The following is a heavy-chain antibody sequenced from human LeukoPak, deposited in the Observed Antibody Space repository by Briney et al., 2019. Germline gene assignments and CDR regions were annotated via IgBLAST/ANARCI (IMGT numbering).Heavy chain of an antibody. CDR3: ARLGEDLAVGVAGYWFDP. Sequence: GESLQISCKGSGYGFATHWIAWVRHMPGKGLEWMGIIYPDDSNTRYSPSFQGQVTFSADKSINTAYLQWSGLKASDTAMYYCARLGEDLAVGVAGYWFDPWGQGTLVTVSS. D-gene: IGHD2-15*01. CDR1: GYGFATHW. CDR2: IYPDDSNT. J-gene: IGHJ5*02. V-gene: IGHV5-51*01.